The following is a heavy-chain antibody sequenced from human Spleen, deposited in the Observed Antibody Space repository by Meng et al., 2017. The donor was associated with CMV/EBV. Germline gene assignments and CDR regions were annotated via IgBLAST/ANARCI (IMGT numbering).Heavy chain of an antibody. Sequence: GESLKISCAASGFTFSGYAMHWARQAPGKGLEWVAVISYDGSNRYYADSVKGRFTISRDNSKNTLYLQLNRVRVEDTAVYYCAKEGTPVLFTSRYPGGKYFDYWGQGTLVTVSS. V-gene: IGHV3-30*04. CDR3: AKEGTPVLFTSRYPGGKYFDY. CDR2: ISYDGSNR. D-gene: IGHD2-2*01. J-gene: IGHJ4*02. CDR1: GFTFSGYA.